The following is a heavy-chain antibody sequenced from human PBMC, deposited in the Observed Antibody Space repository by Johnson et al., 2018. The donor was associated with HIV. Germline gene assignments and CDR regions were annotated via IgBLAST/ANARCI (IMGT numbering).Heavy chain of an antibody. CDR1: GFTFSSYA. Sequence: QVQLVESGGGVVQPGRSLRLSCAASGFTFSSYAMHWVRQAPGKGLEWVAVISYDGSNKFYVDSVTGRFTISRDSSKNTLYLQMNSLRAEDTALYYCARGGAGVAAAEDAFDIWGQGTMVTVSS. CDR2: ISYDGSNK. V-gene: IGHV3-30*04. D-gene: IGHD6-13*01. CDR3: ARGGAGVAAAEDAFDI. J-gene: IGHJ3*02.